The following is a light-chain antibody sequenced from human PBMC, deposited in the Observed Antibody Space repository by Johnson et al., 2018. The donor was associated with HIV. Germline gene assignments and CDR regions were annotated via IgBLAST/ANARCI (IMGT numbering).Light chain of an antibody. CDR2: KNN. CDR3: GTGGTSLTTGGV. V-gene: IGLV1-51*02. J-gene: IGLJ1*01. Sequence: QSVLTQPPSVSAAPGQKVAISCSGSSSTMGNYVVSWYQQLPGTAPKLLIYKNNNRPSGIPDRFSGSKSGTSATLAITGLQTGDEADYYCGTGGTSLTTGGVFGPGTKVTVL. CDR1: SSTMGNYV.